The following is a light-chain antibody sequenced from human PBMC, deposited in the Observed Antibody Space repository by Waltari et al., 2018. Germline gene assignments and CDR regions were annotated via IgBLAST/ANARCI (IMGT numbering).Light chain of an antibody. Sequence: SSELTQDPAVSVALGQTVRITCQGDGLRGYFESWSQRKPGQAPVLVIFGKNNRPSGIPDRFSGSSSGNTVSLTITGAQAEDEADYYCYSRDSSGDHLRVFGTGTRVTVL. J-gene: IGLJ1*01. CDR1: GLRGYF. CDR2: GKN. V-gene: IGLV3-19*01. CDR3: YSRDSSGDHLRV.